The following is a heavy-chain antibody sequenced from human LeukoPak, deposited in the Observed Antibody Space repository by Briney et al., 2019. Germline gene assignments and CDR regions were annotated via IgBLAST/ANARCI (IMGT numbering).Heavy chain of an antibody. J-gene: IGHJ4*02. V-gene: IGHV1-8*03. CDR3: ARGGAYSSGWTEFDY. CDR2: MNPNLGNT. Sequence: ASVKVSCKASLYTFTVYYMHWVRQAPGQGLEWMGWMNPNLGNTRYAWKFQGRVSINRNTSISTAYMELSSLRSEDTAVYYCARGGAYSSGWTEFDYWGQGTLVTVSS. D-gene: IGHD6-19*01. CDR1: LYTFTVYY.